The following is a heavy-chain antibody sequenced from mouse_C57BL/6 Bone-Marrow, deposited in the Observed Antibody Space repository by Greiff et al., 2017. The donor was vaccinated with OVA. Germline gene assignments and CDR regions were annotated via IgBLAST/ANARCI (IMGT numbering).Heavy chain of an antibody. J-gene: IGHJ1*03. V-gene: IGHV1-58*01. Sequence: VQLKQSGAELVRPGSSVKMSCKTSGYTFTSYGINWVKQRPGQGLEWIGYIYIGNGYTEYNEKFKGKATLTSDTSSSTAYMQLSSLTSEDSAIYFCARWDYYGSSYVRYFDVWGTGTTVTVSS. D-gene: IGHD1-1*01. CDR2: IYIGNGYT. CDR3: ARWDYYGSSYVRYFDV. CDR1: GYTFTSYG.